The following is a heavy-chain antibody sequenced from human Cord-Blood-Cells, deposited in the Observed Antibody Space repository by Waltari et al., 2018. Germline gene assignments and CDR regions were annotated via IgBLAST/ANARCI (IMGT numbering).Heavy chain of an antibody. Sequence: VQLVESGGGVVQPGRSLRLSCAASGFTFSSYAMHWGRQAPGKGLEWVAVISYDGSNKYYADSGKGRFTISRDNSKNTLYLQMNSLRAEDTAVYYCARINRRKGGFDYWGQGTLVTVSS. D-gene: IGHD3-16*01. CDR2: ISYDGSNK. CDR1: GFTFSSYA. J-gene: IGHJ4*02. CDR3: ARINRRKGGFDY. V-gene: IGHV3-30-3*01.